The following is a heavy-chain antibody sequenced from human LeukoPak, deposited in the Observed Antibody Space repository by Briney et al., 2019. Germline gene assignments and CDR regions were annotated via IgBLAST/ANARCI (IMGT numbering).Heavy chain of an antibody. J-gene: IGHJ4*02. CDR1: GFTFSSYA. D-gene: IGHD3-10*01. Sequence: TGGSLRLSCAASGFTFSSYAMHWVRQAPGKGLEYVSAISSNGGSTYYANSVKGRFTISRDNSKNTLYLQMNSLRAEDTAVYYCAKDRGLWFGELSYWGQGTLVTVSS. V-gene: IGHV3-64*01. CDR3: AKDRGLWFGELSY. CDR2: ISSNGGST.